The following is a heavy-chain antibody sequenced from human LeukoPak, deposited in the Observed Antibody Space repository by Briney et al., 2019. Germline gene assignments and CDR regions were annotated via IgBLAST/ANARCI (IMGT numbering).Heavy chain of an antibody. CDR3: ARTYCGGDCYYTYFDY. V-gene: IGHV5-51*01. CDR2: IYPGDCDT. D-gene: IGHD2-21*02. Sequence: GESLKISCKGSGYSFTTYWIGWVSQMPGRGLEWMGIIYPGDCDTRYSPSFQGQVTISADKSISTAYLQWSSLKASDTAMYYCARTYCGGDCYYTYFDYWGQGTLVTVSS. CDR1: GYSFTTYW. J-gene: IGHJ4*02.